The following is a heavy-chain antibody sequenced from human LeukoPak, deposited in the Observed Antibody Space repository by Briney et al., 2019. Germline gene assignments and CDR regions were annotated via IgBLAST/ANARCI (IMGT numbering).Heavy chain of an antibody. Sequence: PSETLSLTCTVSGGSISSSSYYWGWIRQPPGKGLEWIGSIYYSGSTYYNPSLKSRVTISVDTSKNQFSLKLSSVTAADTAVYYCARGPRYCSSTSCFYWYFDLWGRGTLVTVSS. CDR1: GGSISSSSYY. V-gene: IGHV4-39*07. J-gene: IGHJ2*01. CDR2: IYYSGST. CDR3: ARGPRYCSSTSCFYWYFDL. D-gene: IGHD2-2*01.